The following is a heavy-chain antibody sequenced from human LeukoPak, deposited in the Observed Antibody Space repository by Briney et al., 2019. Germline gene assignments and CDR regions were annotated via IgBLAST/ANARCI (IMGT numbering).Heavy chain of an antibody. CDR3: ARDQYCSGGSCYSRYFDL. D-gene: IGHD2-15*01. V-gene: IGHV1-18*01. J-gene: IGHJ2*01. CDR1: GYTFTSYD. Sequence: ASVKVSCKASGYTFTSYDINWVRQATGQGLEWMGWISAYNGNTNYAQKLQGRVTMTTDTSTSTAYMELRSLRSDDTAVYYCARDQYCSGGSCYSRYFDLWGRGTLVTVSS. CDR2: ISAYNGNT.